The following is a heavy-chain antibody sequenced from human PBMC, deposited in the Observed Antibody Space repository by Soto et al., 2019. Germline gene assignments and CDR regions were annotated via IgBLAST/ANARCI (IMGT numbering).Heavy chain of an antibody. CDR2: IYYSGSS. CDR1: GGSISGSSYY. Sequence: VGLSETLSLTCSVSGGSISGSSYYWGWIRQPPGKGLEWIGSIYYSGSSYYNPSLKSRVTIPVDTSKNQFSLRLSSVTAADTAVYYCATITRAYYMDVWGKGTTVTVSS. J-gene: IGHJ6*03. D-gene: IGHD3-10*01. V-gene: IGHV4-39*01. CDR3: ATITRAYYMDV.